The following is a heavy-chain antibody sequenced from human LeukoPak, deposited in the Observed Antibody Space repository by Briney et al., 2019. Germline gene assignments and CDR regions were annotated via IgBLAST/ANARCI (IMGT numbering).Heavy chain of an antibody. CDR1: GFTFSSYS. Sequence: PGGSLRLSCAASGFTFSSYSMDWVRQAPGKGLEWVSSISSSSSYIYYADSVKGRFTISRDNAKNSLYLQMNSLRAEDTAVYYCARTNLGYSSSWYSGAVDYWGQGTLVTVSS. J-gene: IGHJ4*02. D-gene: IGHD6-13*01. V-gene: IGHV3-21*01. CDR3: ARTNLGYSSSWYSGAVDY. CDR2: ISSSSSYI.